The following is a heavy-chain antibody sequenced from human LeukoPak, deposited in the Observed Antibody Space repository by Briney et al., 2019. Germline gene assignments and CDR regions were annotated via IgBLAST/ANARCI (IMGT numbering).Heavy chain of an antibody. CDR2: IYTSGST. CDR3: ARRRSGGSCYFDY. V-gene: IGHV4-61*02. J-gene: IGHJ4*02. CDR1: GGSISSGSYY. Sequence: SQTLSLTCTVSGGSISSGSYYWSWIRQPAGKGLEWIGRIYTSGSTNYNPSLKSRVTISVDPSKNQFSLKLSSVTAADTAVYYCARRRSGGSCYFDYWGQGTLVTVSS. D-gene: IGHD2-15*01.